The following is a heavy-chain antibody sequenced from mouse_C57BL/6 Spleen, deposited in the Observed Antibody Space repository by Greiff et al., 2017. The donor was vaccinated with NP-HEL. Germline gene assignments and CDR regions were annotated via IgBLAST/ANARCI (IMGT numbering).Heavy chain of an antibody. D-gene: IGHD1-1*01. CDR1: GYTFTDYY. CDR2: INPYNGGT. V-gene: IGHV1-19*01. J-gene: IGHJ3*01. CDR3: AKPAYYGSWLAY. Sequence: EVQLQQSGPVLVKPGASVKMSCKASGYTFTDYYMNWVKQSHGKSLEWIGVINPYNGGTSYNQKFKGKATLTVDKSSSTAYMELNSLTSEDAAVYYWAKPAYYGSWLAYWGQGTLVTVSA.